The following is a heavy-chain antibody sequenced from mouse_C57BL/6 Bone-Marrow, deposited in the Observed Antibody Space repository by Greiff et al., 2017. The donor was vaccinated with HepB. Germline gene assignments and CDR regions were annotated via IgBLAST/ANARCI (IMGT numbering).Heavy chain of an antibody. D-gene: IGHD2-10*01. CDR3: ARPRPTPWYFDV. CDR2: ISNGGGST. V-gene: IGHV5-12*01. CDR1: GFTFSDYY. J-gene: IGHJ1*03. Sequence: EVKLMESGGGLVQPGGSLKLSCAASGFTFSDYYMYWVRQTPEKRLEWVAYISNGGGSTYYPDTVKGRFTISRDNAKNTRYLQMSRLQSEDTAMYYCARPRPTPWYFDVWGTGTTVTVSS.